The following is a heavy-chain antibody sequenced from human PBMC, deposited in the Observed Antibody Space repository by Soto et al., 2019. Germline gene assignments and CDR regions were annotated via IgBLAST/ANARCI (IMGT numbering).Heavy chain of an antibody. CDR1: GGSISSGDYY. V-gene: IGHV4-30-4*01. Sequence: SETLSLTCTVSGGSISSGDYYWSWIRQPPGKGLEWIGYIYYSGSTYYNPSLKSRVTISVDTSKNQFSLKLSSVTAADTAVYYCARGLRYFDWVDAFDIWGHGTMVTFSS. CDR3: ARGLRYFDWVDAFDI. D-gene: IGHD3-9*01. J-gene: IGHJ3*02. CDR2: IYYSGST.